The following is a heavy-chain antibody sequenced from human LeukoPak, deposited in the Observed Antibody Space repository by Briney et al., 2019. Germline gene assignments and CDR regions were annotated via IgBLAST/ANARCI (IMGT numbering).Heavy chain of an antibody. Sequence: GRSLRLSCAASGFTFSSYGMHWVRQAPGKGLEWVAVISYDGSNKYYADSVKGRFTISRDNSKNTLYLQMNSLRAEDTAVYYCARDRSGITMVRGVTNWFDPWGQGTLVTVSS. CDR2: ISYDGSNK. CDR1: GFTFSSYG. J-gene: IGHJ5*02. D-gene: IGHD3-10*01. CDR3: ARDRSGITMVRGVTNWFDP. V-gene: IGHV3-30*03.